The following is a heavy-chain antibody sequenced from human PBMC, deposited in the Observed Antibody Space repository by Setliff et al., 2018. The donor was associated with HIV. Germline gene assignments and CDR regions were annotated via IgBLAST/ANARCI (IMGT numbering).Heavy chain of an antibody. J-gene: IGHJ6*02. CDR2: IIVTVDIA. D-gene: IGHD5-12*01. CDR1: GGTFSNSA. Sequence: SVKVSCKASGGTFSNSAINWVRQAPGQGLEWMGGIIVTVDIANYAQKFQGRVTITADKLANTVYMDLSGLRPDDTAVYYCARQEVARQYFNNGMDVWGQGTTVTV. CDR3: ARQEVARQYFNNGMDV. V-gene: IGHV1-69*10.